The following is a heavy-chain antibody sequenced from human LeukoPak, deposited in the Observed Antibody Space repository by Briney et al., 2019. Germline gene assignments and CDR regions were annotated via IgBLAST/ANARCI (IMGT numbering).Heavy chain of an antibody. Sequence: SETLSLTCTVSGGSISSSSYYWGWIRQPPGKGLEWIGSIYYSGSTYYNPSLKSRVTISVDTSKNQFSLKLSSVTAAATAVYYCARVDVDHSGLSDYWGQGTLVTVSS. CDR2: IYYSGST. D-gene: IGHD1-26*01. V-gene: IGHV4-39*07. J-gene: IGHJ4*02. CDR3: ARVDVDHSGLSDY. CDR1: GGSISSSSYY.